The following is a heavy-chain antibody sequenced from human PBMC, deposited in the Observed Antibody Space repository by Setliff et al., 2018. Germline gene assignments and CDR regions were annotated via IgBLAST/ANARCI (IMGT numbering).Heavy chain of an antibody. D-gene: IGHD3-3*01. J-gene: IGHJ6*03. CDR2: ISAYNGNT. V-gene: IGHV1-18*01. CDR1: GYTFSTYG. Sequence: ASVKVSCKDSGYTFSTYGISWVRQAPGQGLEWMGWISAYNGNTNYAQRFQGRVTMTTDTSTSTAYMELRSLRSDDTAVYYCARQVSHYDFWSGYYGYYYYYMDVWGKGTTVTVSS. CDR3: ARQVSHYDFWSGYYGYYYYYMDV.